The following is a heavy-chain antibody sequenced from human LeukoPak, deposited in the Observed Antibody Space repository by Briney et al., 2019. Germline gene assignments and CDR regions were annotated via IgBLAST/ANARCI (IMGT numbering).Heavy chain of an antibody. CDR1: GFTFSSYS. J-gene: IGHJ4*02. V-gene: IGHV3-21*01. D-gene: IGHD3-10*01. CDR3: ARPGGRKDAFDY. Sequence: PGGSLRLSCAASGFTFSSYSMNWVRQAPGKGLEWVSSISSSSSYIYCADSVKGRFTISRDNAKNSLYLQMNSLRAEDTAVYYCARPGGRKDAFDYWGQGTLVTVSS. CDR2: ISSSSSYI.